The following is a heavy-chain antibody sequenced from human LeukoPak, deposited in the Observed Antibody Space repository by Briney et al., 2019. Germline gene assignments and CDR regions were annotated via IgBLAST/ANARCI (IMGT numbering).Heavy chain of an antibody. V-gene: IGHV3-23*01. Sequence: GGSLRLSCAASGFTFSSYAMSWVRQAPGKGLEWVSAITGSGGSTYYADSVKGRFTISRDNSKNALYLQMNSLRAEDTAIYFCAKPLPSHYFDIWGQGTMVTVSS. CDR2: ITGSGGST. CDR1: GFTFSSYA. CDR3: AKPLPSHYFDI. J-gene: IGHJ3*02.